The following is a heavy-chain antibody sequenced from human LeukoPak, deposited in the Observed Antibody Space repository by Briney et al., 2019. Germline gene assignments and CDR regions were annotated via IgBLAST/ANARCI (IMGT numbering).Heavy chain of an antibody. CDR3: ARAIVVAGTWKFDP. J-gene: IGHJ5*02. D-gene: IGHD6-19*01. V-gene: IGHV6-1*01. CDR1: GDSISSNSAA. Sequence: PSQTLSLTCAISGDSISSNSAAWNWIRQSPSRGLEWLGRTYYRSKWYNDYAVSVKSRITINPDTSKNQFSLQLNSVTPEDTAVYYCARAIVVAGTWKFDPWGQGTLVTVSS. CDR2: TYYRSKWYN.